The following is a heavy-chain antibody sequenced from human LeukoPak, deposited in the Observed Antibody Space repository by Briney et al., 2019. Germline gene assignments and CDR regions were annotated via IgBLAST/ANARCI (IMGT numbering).Heavy chain of an antibody. Sequence: GASVKVSCKASGYTFTSYGISWVRQAPGQGLEWMGWISAYNGNTNYAQKLQGRVTMTTDTSTSTAYMELRSLRSDDTAVYYCAYDSSGYYRPGYYMDVWGKGTTVTVSS. CDR3: AYDSSGYYRPGYYMDV. J-gene: IGHJ6*03. CDR1: GYTFTSYG. CDR2: ISAYNGNT. D-gene: IGHD3-22*01. V-gene: IGHV1-18*01.